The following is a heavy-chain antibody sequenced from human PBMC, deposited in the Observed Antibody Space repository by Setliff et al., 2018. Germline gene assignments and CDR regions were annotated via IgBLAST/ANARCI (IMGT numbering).Heavy chain of an antibody. V-gene: IGHV4-30-4*08. Sequence: SETLSLTCTVSGGSISSGDYYWSWIRQPPGKGLEWIGYIYYSGSTYYNPSLKSRVTISVDTSKNQFSLKLSSVTDAGTAVYYCAREPHYGDYLLDYWGQGTLVTVSS. D-gene: IGHD4-17*01. CDR3: AREPHYGDYLLDY. CDR1: GGSISSGDYY. CDR2: IYYSGST. J-gene: IGHJ4*02.